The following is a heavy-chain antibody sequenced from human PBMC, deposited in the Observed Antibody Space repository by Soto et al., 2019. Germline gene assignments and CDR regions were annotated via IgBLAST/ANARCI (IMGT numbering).Heavy chain of an antibody. CDR2: ISGSGGST. CDR1: GFTFSSYA. Sequence: GGSLRLSCAASGFTFSSYAMSGFRQATGKGLEWVSAISGSGGSTYYADSVKGRFTISRDNSKNTLYLQMNSLRAEDTAVYYCAKDRYYYDSSGYYYGDYWGQGTLVTVSS. D-gene: IGHD3-22*01. V-gene: IGHV3-23*01. J-gene: IGHJ4*02. CDR3: AKDRYYYDSSGYYYGDY.